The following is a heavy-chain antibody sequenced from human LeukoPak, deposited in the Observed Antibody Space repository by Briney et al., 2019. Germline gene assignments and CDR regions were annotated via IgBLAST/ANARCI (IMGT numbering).Heavy chain of an antibody. CDR1: GFTFSSYA. CDR2: IRQDGSDK. J-gene: IGHJ4*02. Sequence: PPGGSLRLSCAASGFTFSSYAMHWVRQAPGKGLEWVANIRQDGSDKYYVDSVKGRFTISRDNAKNSLYLQMNSLRAEDTAVYYCARDGTPTNGYDSYDFWGQGTLVTVST. V-gene: IGHV3-7*01. D-gene: IGHD5-12*01. CDR3: ARDGTPTNGYDSYDF.